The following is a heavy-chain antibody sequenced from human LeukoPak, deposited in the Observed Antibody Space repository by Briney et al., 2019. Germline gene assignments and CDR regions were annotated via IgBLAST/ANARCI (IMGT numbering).Heavy chain of an antibody. CDR2: IKQDGTEK. CDR3: WGPS. D-gene: IGHD3-16*01. J-gene: IGHJ5*02. CDR1: GFAFSSFG. Sequence: GRSLRLSCAASGFAFSSFGMHWVRQAPGKGLEWLANIKQDGTEKYYGDSVKGRFTISRDNAKNSLYLQMNSLRVEDTAVYYCWGPSWGQGTLVTVSS. V-gene: IGHV3-7*05.